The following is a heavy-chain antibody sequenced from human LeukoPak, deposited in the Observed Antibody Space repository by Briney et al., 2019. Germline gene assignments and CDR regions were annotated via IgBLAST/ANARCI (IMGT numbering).Heavy chain of an antibody. Sequence: GGSLRLSCAASGFSFSTSTMNWVRQAPGRGLEWVSSMSSSGSSIYYADSVKGRFTTSRDNAKTSLYLQINSLRAEDTAVYYCARDSYWLGGTIGAFDIWGQGTMVTVSS. CDR3: ARDSYWLGGTIGAFDI. CDR1: GFSFSTST. CDR2: MSSSGSSI. J-gene: IGHJ3*02. V-gene: IGHV3-21*01. D-gene: IGHD3-10*01.